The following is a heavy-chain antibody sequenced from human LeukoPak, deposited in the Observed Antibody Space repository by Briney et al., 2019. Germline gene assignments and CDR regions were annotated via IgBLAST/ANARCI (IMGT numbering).Heavy chain of an antibody. CDR1: GYSFTSYW. J-gene: IGHJ5*02. Sequence: GESLKISCKGSGYSFTSYWIGWVRQMPGKGLEWMGIIYPGDSDTRYSPSFQGQVTISADKSISTAYLQWSSLKASDTAMYYCARIIAVAAAGNWFDPWGQGTLVTVSS. D-gene: IGHD6-19*01. V-gene: IGHV5-51*01. CDR3: ARIIAVAAAGNWFDP. CDR2: IYPGDSDT.